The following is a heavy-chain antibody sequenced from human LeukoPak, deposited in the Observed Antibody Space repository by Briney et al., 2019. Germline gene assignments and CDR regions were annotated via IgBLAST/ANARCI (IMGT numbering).Heavy chain of an antibody. CDR1: GFTFSSYA. CDR2: ISGSGGSA. J-gene: IGHJ3*02. Sequence: GGSLRLSCAASGFTFSSYAMSWVRQAPEKGLEWVSAISGSGGSAYYADSVKGRFTISRDNSKNTLYLQMNSLRAEDTAVYYCAKGGAYYYDSSGYFSIWGQGTMVTVSS. D-gene: IGHD3-22*01. V-gene: IGHV3-23*01. CDR3: AKGGAYYYDSSGYFSI.